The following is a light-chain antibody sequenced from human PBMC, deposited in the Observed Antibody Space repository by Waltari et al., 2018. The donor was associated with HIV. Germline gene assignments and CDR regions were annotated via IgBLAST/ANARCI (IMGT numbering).Light chain of an antibody. Sequence: QSALTQPASVSGSPGQSINMSCTGSSSDIGKYDFASWYQHNPGKPPHLIIYDVNTRPSGVSGRLSGSKSGNTASLTISGLQAEDESYYYCCSYAGGPFVFGSGTSVIVL. V-gene: IGLV2-23*02. J-gene: IGLJ1*01. CDR1: SSDIGKYDF. CDR2: DVN. CDR3: CSYAGGPFV.